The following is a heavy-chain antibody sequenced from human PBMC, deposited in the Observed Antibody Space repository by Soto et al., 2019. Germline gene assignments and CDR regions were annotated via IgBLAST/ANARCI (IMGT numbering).Heavy chain of an antibody. D-gene: IGHD1-26*01. CDR3: ARGRGGTYDAFDI. CDR1: GGSISTYF. Sequence: SETLSLTCTVSGGSISTYFWSWIRQPPGKGLEWIGYIYYSGTTNYNPSLKSRVTILLDTSKNQFSLRLSSVTAADTAVYYCARGRGGTYDAFDIWGQGTLVTVSS. V-gene: IGHV4-59*01. J-gene: IGHJ3*02. CDR2: IYYSGTT.